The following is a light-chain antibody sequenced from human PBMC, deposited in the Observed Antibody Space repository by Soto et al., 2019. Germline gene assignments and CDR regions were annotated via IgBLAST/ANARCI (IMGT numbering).Light chain of an antibody. CDR2: GIS. Sequence: NVLTQSPGTLSLSPGERATLSCRASKSVTNMFFAWYQQIPGQAPRLLIYGISSRATGTPDRFSGSGSGTDFTLTISRLEPEDFVVYYCQQYSTLPHTFGQGTKLEV. J-gene: IGKJ2*01. CDR1: KSVTNMF. CDR3: QQYSTLPHT. V-gene: IGKV3-20*01.